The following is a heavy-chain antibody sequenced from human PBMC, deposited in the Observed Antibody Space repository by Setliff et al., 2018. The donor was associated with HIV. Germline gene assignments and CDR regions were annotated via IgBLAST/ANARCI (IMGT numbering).Heavy chain of an antibody. V-gene: IGHV4-34*01. D-gene: IGHD6-13*01. CDR2: INHSGST. CDR1: GGSFSGYS. J-gene: IGHJ6*03. CDR3: ARGRRSAAAGTRWDYMDV. Sequence: SETLSLTCAVYGGSFSGYSWSWIRQSPGKGPEWIGEINHSGSTNYNPSLKSRLTTSADTSKKQFSLRLSSVTAADTAVYYCARGRRSAAAGTRWDYMDVWGKGTTVTVSS.